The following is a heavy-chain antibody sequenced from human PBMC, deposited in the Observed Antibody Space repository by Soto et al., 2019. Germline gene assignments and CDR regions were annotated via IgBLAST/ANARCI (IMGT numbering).Heavy chain of an antibody. Sequence: GASVKVSCKASGYTFTSYAMHWVRQAPGQRLEWMGGINAGNGNTKYSQKFQGRVTITRDTSASTAYMELSSLRSEDTAVYYCARSFREGYCTNGVCYTDYYYGMDVWGQGTTVTVSS. V-gene: IGHV1-3*01. CDR2: INAGNGNT. CDR1: GYTFTSYA. D-gene: IGHD2-8*01. J-gene: IGHJ6*02. CDR3: ARSFREGYCTNGVCYTDYYYGMDV.